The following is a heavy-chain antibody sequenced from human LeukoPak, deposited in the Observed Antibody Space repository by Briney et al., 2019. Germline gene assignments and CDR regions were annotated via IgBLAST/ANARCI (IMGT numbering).Heavy chain of an antibody. CDR3: ARDAGHNWNYFDY. CDR2: INPNSGGT. V-gene: IGHV1-2*02. Sequence: RASVTVSCKASGYTFTGYYMHWVRQAPGQGLEWMGWINPNSGGTNYAQKFQGRVTMTRDTSISTAYMELSRLRSDDTAVYYCARDAGHNWNYFDYWGQGTLVTVSS. D-gene: IGHD1-20*01. J-gene: IGHJ4*02. CDR1: GYTFTGYY.